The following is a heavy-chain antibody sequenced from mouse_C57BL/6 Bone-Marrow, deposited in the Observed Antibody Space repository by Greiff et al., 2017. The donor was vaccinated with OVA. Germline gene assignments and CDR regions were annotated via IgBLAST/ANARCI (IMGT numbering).Heavy chain of an antibody. V-gene: IGHV14-3*01. D-gene: IGHD2-4*01. CDR1: GFNIKNTY. Sequence: VQLKESVAELVRPGASVKLSCTASGFNIKNTYMHWVKQRPEQGLEWIGRIDPANGNTKYAPKFQGKATITADTSSNTAYLQLSSLTSEDTAIYYCARGGYYDYGLLGYWGQGTLVTVSA. J-gene: IGHJ3*01. CDR3: ARGGYYDYGLLGY. CDR2: IDPANGNT.